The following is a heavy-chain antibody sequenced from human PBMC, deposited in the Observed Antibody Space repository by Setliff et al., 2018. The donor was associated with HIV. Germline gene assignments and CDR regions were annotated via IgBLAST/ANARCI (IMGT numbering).Heavy chain of an antibody. D-gene: IGHD2-2*01. V-gene: IGHV3-23*03. CDR3: AKSGYCGSSTCRNYFYYMDV. CDR2: IYSGSSSA. Sequence: HPGGSLRLSCVTSGITFINAAMAWVRQAPGKGPEWISFIYSGSSSAVLADSVRGRFTISSDNSKNTVYLRMNSLRAEDTAVYYCAKSGYCGSSTCRNYFYYMDVWGKGTTVTVSS. CDR1: GITFINAA. J-gene: IGHJ6*03.